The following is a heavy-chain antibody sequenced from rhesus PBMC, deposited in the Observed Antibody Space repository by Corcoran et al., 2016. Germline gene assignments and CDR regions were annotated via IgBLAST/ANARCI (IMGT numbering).Heavy chain of an antibody. J-gene: IGHJ4*01. CDR2: IGGSSGTT. D-gene: IGHD1-44*01. CDR1: GGSISGYY. CDR3: ARGRWGTVDY. Sequence: QVQLQESGPGLVKPSETLSLTCAVSGGSISGYYGNWIRQPPGKGLEWIGNIGGSSGTTYYNPSLKSRVTISPDTSKNQFSLNLTSVTAADTAVYYCARGRWGTVDYWGQGVLVTVSS. V-gene: IGHV4-165*02.